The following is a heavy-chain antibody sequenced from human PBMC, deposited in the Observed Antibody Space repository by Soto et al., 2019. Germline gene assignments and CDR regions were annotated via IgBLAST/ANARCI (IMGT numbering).Heavy chain of an antibody. CDR1: GYTFSDYY. Sequence: QVQLVESGGDLVKPGGSLRLSCAASGYTFSDYYMSWIRQAPGKGLEWISYIDTSGTKIYYADSVKGRFTITRDNAKNTLYLEMNSMSVEDTAVYYCASHYDMWSGYLSPVDYWGQGTLVTVSS. J-gene: IGHJ4*02. CDR2: IDTSGTKI. CDR3: ASHYDMWSGYLSPVDY. D-gene: IGHD3-3*01. V-gene: IGHV3-11*01.